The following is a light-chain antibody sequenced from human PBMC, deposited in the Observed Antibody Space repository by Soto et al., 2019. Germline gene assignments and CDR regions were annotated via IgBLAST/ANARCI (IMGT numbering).Light chain of an antibody. CDR1: QGVTSY. Sequence: DIQMTQSPSSLSASVGDRVTISCRASQGVTSYLAWYQQTPGKAPDLLIYGASRLQIGVPSRFTGSGSETDFTLTISSLQPEDFATYFCQQSFSFPPTFGQGTRLEIK. V-gene: IGKV1-39*01. CDR2: GAS. CDR3: QQSFSFPPT. J-gene: IGKJ5*01.